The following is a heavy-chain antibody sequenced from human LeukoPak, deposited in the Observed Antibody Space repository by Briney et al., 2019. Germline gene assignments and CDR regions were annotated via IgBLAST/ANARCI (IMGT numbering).Heavy chain of an antibody. D-gene: IGHD2-15*01. J-gene: IGHJ4*02. CDR2: IIPVLGVS. CDR1: GGSFSTYV. V-gene: IGHV1-69*04. CDR3: AREYGYCSGGSCG. Sequence: SVKVSCKASGGSFSTYVITWVRQAPGQGLEWMGRIIPVLGVSNFAQKFQGRVTITADKSTSTAYMELSSLRSEDTAVYYCAREYGYCSGGSCGWGQGTLVTVSS.